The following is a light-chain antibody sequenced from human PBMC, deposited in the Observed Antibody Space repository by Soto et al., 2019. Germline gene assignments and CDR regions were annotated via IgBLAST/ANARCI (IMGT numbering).Light chain of an antibody. CDR3: QHYGGSFI. Sequence: EIVLTQSPGTLSLSPGKRATLSCRASQSISSSYLAWYQQRPGQAPRLLIYNTSSRATGIPDRFSGSGSGTDFTLSISRLEPEDFAVYYCQHYGGSFIFGPGTKGDIK. CDR1: QSISSSY. CDR2: NTS. J-gene: IGKJ3*01. V-gene: IGKV3-20*01.